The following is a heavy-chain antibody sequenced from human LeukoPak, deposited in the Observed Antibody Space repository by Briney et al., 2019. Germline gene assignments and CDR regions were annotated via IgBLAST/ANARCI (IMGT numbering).Heavy chain of an antibody. CDR2: IYYSGST. J-gene: IGHJ3*02. CDR3: ARPNYDFWSGTFLHDAFDI. Sequence: PSETLSLACTVSGGSISSYYWSWIRQPPGKGLEWIGYIYYSGSTNYNPSLKSRVTISVDTSKNQFSLKLSSVTAADTAVYYCARPNYDFWSGTFLHDAFDIWGQGTMVTVSS. CDR1: GGSISSYY. D-gene: IGHD3-3*01. V-gene: IGHV4-59*08.